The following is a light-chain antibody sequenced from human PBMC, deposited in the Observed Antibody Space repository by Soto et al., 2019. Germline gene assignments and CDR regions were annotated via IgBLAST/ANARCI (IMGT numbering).Light chain of an antibody. J-gene: IGKJ1*01. V-gene: IGKV1-5*01. CDR2: DAS. CDR3: QHYNSYSEA. Sequence: DIQMTQSPSTLSASVGDRVSITCRASQSISSWLAWYQQKPGKAPKLLIYDASALPRGVPSRFSGSGSGTEFTLTISGLQPDDFATYYCQHYNSYSEAFGQGTKVDI. CDR1: QSISSW.